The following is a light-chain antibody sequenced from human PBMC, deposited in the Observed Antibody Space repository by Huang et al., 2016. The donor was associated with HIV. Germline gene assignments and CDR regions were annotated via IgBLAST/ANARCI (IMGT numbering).Light chain of an antibody. Sequence: IQMTQSPSTLSASVGDRVTITCRASHSISDCLAWYQQKPGKAPKLLIYKASTLQSGVPSRFSGSVSVTEFTLTISSLQPDDFATYFCQQYNSWTFGQGTKVEIK. CDR3: QQYNSWT. J-gene: IGKJ1*01. CDR2: KAS. V-gene: IGKV1-5*03. CDR1: HSISDC.